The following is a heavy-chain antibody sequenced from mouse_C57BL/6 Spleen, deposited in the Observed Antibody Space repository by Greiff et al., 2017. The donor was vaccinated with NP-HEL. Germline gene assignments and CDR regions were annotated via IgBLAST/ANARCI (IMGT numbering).Heavy chain of an antibody. CDR3: ARQVVPYYAMDY. D-gene: IGHD1-1*01. CDR1: GFTFSDYY. CDR2: ISNGGGST. V-gene: IGHV5-12*01. Sequence: EVKLVESGGGLVQPGGSLKLSCAASGFTFSDYYMYWVRQTPEKRLEWVAYISNGGGSTYYPDTVQGRFTISRDNAKNTLYLQMSRLKSEDTAMYYCARQVVPYYAMDYWGQGTSVTVSS. J-gene: IGHJ4*01.